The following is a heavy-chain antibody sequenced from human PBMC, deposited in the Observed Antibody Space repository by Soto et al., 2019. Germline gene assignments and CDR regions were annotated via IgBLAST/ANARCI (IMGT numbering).Heavy chain of an antibody. Sequence: QVQLVQSGAEETKPGASVKVSCKASGYTFTSYAMHWVRQAPGQRLEWMGWINAGNGNTKYSQKFQGRVTITRDTSASTAYMELSSLRSEDTAVYYCARSIVVVTALDYWVQGTLVTVSS. D-gene: IGHD2-21*02. CDR3: ARSIVVVTALDY. CDR2: INAGNGNT. V-gene: IGHV1-3*05. CDR1: GYTFTSYA. J-gene: IGHJ4*02.